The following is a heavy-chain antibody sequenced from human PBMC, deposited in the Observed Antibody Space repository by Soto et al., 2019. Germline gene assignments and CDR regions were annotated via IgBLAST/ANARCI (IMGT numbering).Heavy chain of an antibody. V-gene: IGHV4-34*01. CDR1: GGSFSGYY. J-gene: IGHJ4*02. Sequence: QVQLQQWGAGLLKPSETLSLTCAVYGGSFSGYYWTWIRQPPGTGLEWIGEINHSGSTNYNPSLKRQVSISVDTSQNQLSLKLTSVTAADTAVYYCARDKITGLFDYWGQGTLVTVSS. D-gene: IGHD2-8*02. CDR3: ARDKITGLFDY. CDR2: INHSGST.